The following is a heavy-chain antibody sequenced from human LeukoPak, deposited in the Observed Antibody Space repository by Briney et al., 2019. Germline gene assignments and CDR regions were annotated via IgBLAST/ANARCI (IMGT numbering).Heavy chain of an antibody. CDR1: GFSFSVYN. CDR2: ISSSGSTI. Sequence: PGGSLRLSCAASGFSFSVYNMNWVRQAPGKGLEWVSYISSSGSTIYYADSVKGRFTISRDNAKNSLYLQMNSLRAEDTAVYYCARGSYVWGSYPRGAYYWGQGTLVTVSS. D-gene: IGHD3-16*02. CDR3: ARGSYVWGSYPRGAYY. J-gene: IGHJ4*02. V-gene: IGHV3-11*01.